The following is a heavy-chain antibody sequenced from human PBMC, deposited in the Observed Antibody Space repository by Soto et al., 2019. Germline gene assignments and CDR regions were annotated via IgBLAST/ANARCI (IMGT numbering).Heavy chain of an antibody. CDR3: ATYTVGEGGRGY. J-gene: IGHJ4*01. D-gene: IGHD3-16*01. CDR2: HHSDST. V-gene: IGHV4-4*09. Sequence: QVQLQESGPGLVKPSETLSLTCTVSGGSMRGQHWSWIRQPPGKGLEWIGHHSDSTNYNPSLKSPITKSTDTSKNQFSLKLTSVTAADTAVYYCATYTVGEGGRGYWGHGTLVTVSS. CDR1: GGSMRGQH.